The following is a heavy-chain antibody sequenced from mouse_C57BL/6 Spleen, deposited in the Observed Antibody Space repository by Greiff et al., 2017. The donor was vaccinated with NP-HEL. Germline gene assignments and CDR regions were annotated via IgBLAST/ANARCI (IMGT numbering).Heavy chain of an antibody. Sequence: QVQLQQSGAELVKPGASVKISCTASGYAFSSYWMNWVKQRPGKGLEWIGQIYPGDGDTNYNGKFKGKATLTADKSSNAAYMQLSSLTSEDSAVYFSARWGLTGSNYWGQGTTLTGSS. CDR3: ARWGLTGSNY. CDR2: IYPGDGDT. V-gene: IGHV1-80*01. D-gene: IGHD4-1*01. CDR1: GYAFSSYW. J-gene: IGHJ2*01.